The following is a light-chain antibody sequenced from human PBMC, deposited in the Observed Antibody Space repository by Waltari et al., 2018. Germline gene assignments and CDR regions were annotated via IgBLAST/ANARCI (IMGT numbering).Light chain of an antibody. CDR3: CSYANRL. CDR2: EVI. Sequence: QSALTQPASVSGSPGQSITLSCTGTSSDIESYDLVSWYQQPPGKAPKLIIYEVIKRPSGVSDRFSGSKSGNTASLTISGLQAEDEDDYFCCSYANRLFGGGTKLTVL. J-gene: IGLJ3*02. V-gene: IGLV2-23*02. CDR1: SSDIESYDL.